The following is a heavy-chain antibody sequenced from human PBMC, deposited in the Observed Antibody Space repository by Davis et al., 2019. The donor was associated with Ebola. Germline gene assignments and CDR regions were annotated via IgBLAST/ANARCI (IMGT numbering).Heavy chain of an antibody. CDR3: ARPTYYYDSSGPLRY. Sequence: SETLSLTCAVYGGSFSGYYWSWIRQPPGKGLEWIGEINHSGSTNYNPSLKSRVIISVDTSKNQFSLKLSSVTAADTAVYYCARPTYYYDSSGPLRYWGQGTLVTVSS. CDR2: INHSGST. D-gene: IGHD3-22*01. J-gene: IGHJ4*02. CDR1: GGSFSGYY. V-gene: IGHV4-34*01.